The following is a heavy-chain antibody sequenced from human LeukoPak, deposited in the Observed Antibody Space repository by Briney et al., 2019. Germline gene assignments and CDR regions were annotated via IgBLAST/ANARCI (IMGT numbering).Heavy chain of an antibody. J-gene: IGHJ5*02. CDR3: ARGIPGYSSSWYGDWFDP. V-gene: IGHV6-1*01. CDR2: TYYRSKLYN. D-gene: IGHD6-13*01. CDR1: GDSVSSNSAA. Sequence: SQALSLTCALSGDSVSSNSAAWNWLRQSPSRGLEWLGRTYYRSKLYNDYAVSVKSRITINPDTSKNQFSLQLNSVTPEDTAVYYCARGIPGYSSSWYGDWFDPWGQGTLVTVSS.